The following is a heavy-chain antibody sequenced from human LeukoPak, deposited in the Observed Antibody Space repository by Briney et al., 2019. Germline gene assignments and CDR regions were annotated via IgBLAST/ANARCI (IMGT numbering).Heavy chain of an antibody. CDR3: ARARGTSSMGYYYYYMDV. D-gene: IGHD3-16*01. V-gene: IGHV3-53*01. Sequence: GGSLTLSCTASGFTFSNYWMSWVRQAPGKGLQWVSVIYSGGTTYYADSVKGRFTISRDNSKNTLYLQMNSLRAEDTAVYYCARARGTSSMGYYYYYMDVWGKGTTVTVSS. CDR1: GFTFSNYW. CDR2: IYSGGTT. J-gene: IGHJ6*03.